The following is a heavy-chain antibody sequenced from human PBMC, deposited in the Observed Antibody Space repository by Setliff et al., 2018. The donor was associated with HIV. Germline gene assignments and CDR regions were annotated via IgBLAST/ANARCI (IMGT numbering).Heavy chain of an antibody. J-gene: IGHJ6*03. Sequence: SETLSLTCTVSGGSISEYYWSWIRQPPGKGLEWIGYIDYSGSTNYNASLKSRLTMSIDTSKSQFSLKLSSVTAADTAVYYCARGARLLAGYSDRWDYYYMAVWGKGTTVTVSS. D-gene: IGHD6-13*01. CDR3: ARGARLLAGYSDRWDYYYMAV. CDR1: GGSISEYY. CDR2: IDYSGST. V-gene: IGHV4-59*08.